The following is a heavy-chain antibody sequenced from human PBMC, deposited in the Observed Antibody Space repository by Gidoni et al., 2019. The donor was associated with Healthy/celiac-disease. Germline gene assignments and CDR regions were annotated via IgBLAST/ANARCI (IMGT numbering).Heavy chain of an antibody. CDR3: ARLPGTNYYYGMDV. D-gene: IGHD2-2*01. J-gene: IGHJ6*02. CDR1: GFTFSSYG. Sequence: QVQLVESGGGVVQPGRSLRLSCAASGFTFSSYGMHWVRQAQGKGLGWVAVIWYDGSNKYYADSVKGRFTISRDNSKNTLYLQMNSLRAEDTAVYYCARLPGTNYYYGMDVWGQGTTVTVSS. CDR2: IWYDGSNK. V-gene: IGHV3-33*01.